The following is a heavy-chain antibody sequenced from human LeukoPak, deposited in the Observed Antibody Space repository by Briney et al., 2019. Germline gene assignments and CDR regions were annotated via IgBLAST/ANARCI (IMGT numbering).Heavy chain of an antibody. Sequence: SVKVSCKASGGTFSSYAISWVRQAPGQGLEWMGRIIPIFGTANYAQKFQGRVTITTDESTSAAYMELSSLRSEDTAVYYCASANGGPWSGYYAFDIWGQGTMVTVSS. V-gene: IGHV1-69*05. D-gene: IGHD3-3*01. J-gene: IGHJ3*02. CDR3: ASANGGPWSGYYAFDI. CDR2: IIPIFGTA. CDR1: GGTFSSYA.